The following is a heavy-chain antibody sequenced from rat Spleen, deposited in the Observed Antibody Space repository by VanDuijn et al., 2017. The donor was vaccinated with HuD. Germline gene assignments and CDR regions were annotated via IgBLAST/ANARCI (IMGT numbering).Heavy chain of an antibody. D-gene: IGHD1-12*02. CDR2: IWTGGNT. Sequence: QVQLKESGPGLVQPSQTLSLTCTVSGFSLSNYGVIWVRQPPGKGLEGMGVIWTGGNTEYNSPLKSRLSITRDTSKSQVFLKMNSLQPEDTATYYCSRGPPRDDGNYYYGYYLDYWGQGVKVTVSS. CDR3: SRGPPRDDGNYYYGYYLDY. V-gene: IGHV2-13*01. CDR1: GFSLSNYG. J-gene: IGHJ2*01.